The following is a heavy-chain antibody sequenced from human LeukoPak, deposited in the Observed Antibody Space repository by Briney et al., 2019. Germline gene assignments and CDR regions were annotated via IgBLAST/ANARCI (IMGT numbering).Heavy chain of an antibody. D-gene: IGHD4-11*01. V-gene: IGHV3-23*01. J-gene: IGHJ1*01. Sequence: PTGGSLRLSCAASGITFSNYAMSWVRQVPGKGLEWVSSISGSGGNTHYAGPVKGRFTISRDNSKNTLYLEMHSLRAEDTAIYYCATRPVTPQYFPHWGQGTLVTVSS. CDR3: ATRPVTPQYFPH. CDR2: ISGSGGNT. CDR1: GITFSNYA.